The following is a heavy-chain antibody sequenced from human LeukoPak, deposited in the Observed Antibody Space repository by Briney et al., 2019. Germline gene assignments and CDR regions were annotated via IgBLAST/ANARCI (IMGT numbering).Heavy chain of an antibody. D-gene: IGHD6-19*01. CDR2: IKQDGSEK. J-gene: IGHJ4*02. V-gene: IGHV3-7*03. CDR3: ARSADEGYSSGWYAKNFDY. Sequence: GSLRLSCAASGFTFSSYAMSWVRQAPGKGLEWVANIKQDGSEKYYVDSVKGRFTISRDNAKNSLYLQMNSLRAEDTAVYYCARSADEGYSSGWYAKNFDYWGQGTLVTVSS. CDR1: GFTFSSYA.